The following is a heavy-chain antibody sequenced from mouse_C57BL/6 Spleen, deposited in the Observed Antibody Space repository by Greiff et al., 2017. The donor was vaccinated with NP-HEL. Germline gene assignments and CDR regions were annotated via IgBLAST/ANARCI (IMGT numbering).Heavy chain of an antibody. J-gene: IGHJ2*01. CDR3: ARHDYYGSSALDY. CDR2: ISSGGSYT. Sequence: EVKLVESGGDLVKPGGSLKLSCAASGSTFSSYGMSWVRQTPDKRLEWVATISSGGSYTYYPDSVKGRFTISRDNAKNTLYLQMSSLKSEDTAMYYCARHDYYGSSALDYWGQGTTLTVSS. D-gene: IGHD1-1*01. CDR1: GSTFSSYG. V-gene: IGHV5-6*01.